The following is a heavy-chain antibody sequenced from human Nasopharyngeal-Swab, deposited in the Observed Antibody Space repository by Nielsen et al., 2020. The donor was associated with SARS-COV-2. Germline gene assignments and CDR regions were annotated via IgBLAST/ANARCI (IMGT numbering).Heavy chain of an antibody. CDR3: ALPTWALRSFDLLLHF. J-gene: IGHJ4*02. Sequence: GGSLRLSCAASGFTFSSYAMSWVRQAPGKGLEWVSTVTSSGSSTYYADSVKGRFTISRDNSKNTLYLQMGSLRDEDTAVYYCALPTWALRSFDLLLHFWGQGTVVTVSS. CDR2: VTSSGSST. D-gene: IGHD3-9*01. CDR1: GFTFSSYA. V-gene: IGHV3-23*01.